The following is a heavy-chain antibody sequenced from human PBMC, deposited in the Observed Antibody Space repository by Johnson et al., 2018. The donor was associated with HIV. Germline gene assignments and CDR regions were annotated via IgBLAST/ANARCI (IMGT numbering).Heavy chain of an antibody. CDR3: ARLWFGELGLAFDI. J-gene: IGHJ3*02. CDR1: GFTFSSYA. Sequence: VQLVESGGGLVQPGGSLRLSCAASGFTFSSYAMNWVRQAPGKGLEWVSAISGSGGSTYYADSVKGRFTISRDNAKKSLYLQMNSLRVEDTAVYYCARLWFGELGLAFDIWGQGTMVTVSS. V-gene: IGHV3-23*04. D-gene: IGHD3-10*01. CDR2: ISGSGGST.